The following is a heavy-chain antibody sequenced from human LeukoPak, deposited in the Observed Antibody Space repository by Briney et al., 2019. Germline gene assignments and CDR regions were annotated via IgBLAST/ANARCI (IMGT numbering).Heavy chain of an antibody. CDR2: ISSSSRTT. V-gene: IGHV3-48*02. J-gene: IGHJ4*02. D-gene: IGHD2/OR15-2a*01. CDR1: GFTFSSYS. Sequence: GGSLRLSCAASGFTFSSYSMNWVRQAPGKGLEWVSYISSSSRTTYYADSVKGRFTISRDNAKNSLYLQMNSLRDEDTAVYYCARPRGAISNDFDYWGQGTLVTVSS. CDR3: ARPRGAISNDFDY.